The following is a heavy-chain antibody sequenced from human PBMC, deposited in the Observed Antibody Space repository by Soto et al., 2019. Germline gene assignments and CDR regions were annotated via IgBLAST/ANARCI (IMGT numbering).Heavy chain of an antibody. D-gene: IGHD3-16*02. V-gene: IGHV3-74*01. CDR3: AKDYYDYFWGSYRYTPHDAFDI. CDR2: INGNGTYT. J-gene: IGHJ3*02. CDR1: GFTFSNYC. Sequence: PGGSLRLSCAASGFTFSNYCMYWVRQGPGKGLAWVSRINGNGTYTCYADSVKGRFTISRDNAKNTLYLQMNSLRPEDTAVYYCAKDYYDYFWGSYRYTPHDAFDIWGQGTMVTVSS.